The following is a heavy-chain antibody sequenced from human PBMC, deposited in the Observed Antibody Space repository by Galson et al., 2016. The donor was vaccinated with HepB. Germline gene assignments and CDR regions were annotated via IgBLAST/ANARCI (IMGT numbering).Heavy chain of an antibody. D-gene: IGHD1/OR15-1a*01. CDR3: ANAPRLTRYFES. CDR1: GASITGGPYS. J-gene: IGHJ4*01. CDR2: IYDSEHT. Sequence: TLSLTCAVSGASITGGPYSWSWIRQPPGKGLEWIGNIYDSEHTYYSPSLRSRVSISVDRLKTQFTLNLSSVTAADTAVYHCANAPRLTRYFESWGHGILVTVSS. V-gene: IGHV4-30-2*01.